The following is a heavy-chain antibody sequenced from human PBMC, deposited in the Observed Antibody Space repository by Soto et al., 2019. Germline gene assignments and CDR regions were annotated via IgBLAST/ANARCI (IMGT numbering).Heavy chain of an antibody. Sequence: GGSLRLSCAASGFTFSSYGMHWVRQAPGKGLERVAVISYDGSNKYYADSVKGRFTISRDNSKNTLYLQMNSLRAEDTAVYYCAKGAHSISWTIFGVARNYYYYGMDVWGQGTTVTVSS. V-gene: IGHV3-30*18. CDR1: GFTFSSYG. CDR3: AKGAHSISWTIFGVARNYYYYGMDV. D-gene: IGHD3-3*01. J-gene: IGHJ6*02. CDR2: ISYDGSNK.